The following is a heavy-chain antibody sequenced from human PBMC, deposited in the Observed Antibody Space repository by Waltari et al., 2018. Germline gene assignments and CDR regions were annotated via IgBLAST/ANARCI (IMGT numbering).Heavy chain of an antibody. CDR1: GGSISSGGYY. CDR3: ARDGIAARGAFDI. CDR2: IYYSGST. J-gene: IGHJ3*02. V-gene: IGHV4-31*03. D-gene: IGHD6-6*01. Sequence: QVQLQESGPGLVKPSQTLSLTCTVSGGSISSGGYYWSWTRQHPGKGLEWSGYIYYSGSTYYNPSLKSRVTISVDTSKNQFSLKLSSVTAADTAVYYCARDGIAARGAFDIWGQGTMVTVSS.